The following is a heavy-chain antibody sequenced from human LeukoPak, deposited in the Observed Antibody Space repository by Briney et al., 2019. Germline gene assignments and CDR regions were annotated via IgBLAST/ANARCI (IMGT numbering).Heavy chain of an antibody. CDR2: VHKSGST. V-gene: IGHV4-4*02. CDR3: AKEIVGAPTPGAY. Sequence: SETLSLTCAVSTDSITGNWWSWVRQPPGKGLEWIGEVHKSGSTNYYPSLQSRVTISIDKSKNQIALELTSVTAADTAVYYCAKEIVGAPTPGAYWGQGILVTVSS. D-gene: IGHD1-26*01. CDR1: TDSITGNW. J-gene: IGHJ4*02.